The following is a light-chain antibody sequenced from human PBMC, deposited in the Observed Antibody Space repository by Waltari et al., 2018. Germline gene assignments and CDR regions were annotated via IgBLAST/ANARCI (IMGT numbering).Light chain of an antibody. CDR3: NSYAGSNSVV. CDR1: TSDVGGYAC. CDR2: EVN. Sequence: QSALTQPPSASGSPGQSVTISCTGTTSDVGGYACFSWSQQHPGKAPKLMIYEVNKRPSWVPDRFSGSKSGNMAYLTVSGLQAEDEAHYYCNSYAGSNSVVFGGGTKLTVL. V-gene: IGLV2-8*01. J-gene: IGLJ2*01.